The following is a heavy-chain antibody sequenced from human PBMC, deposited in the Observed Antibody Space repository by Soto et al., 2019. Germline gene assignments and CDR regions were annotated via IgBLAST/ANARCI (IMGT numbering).Heavy chain of an antibody. J-gene: IGHJ5*02. V-gene: IGHV1-2*02. Sequence: ASVKVSCKASGCNFSDYYIHWVRQSPGQGLEWLGWVSPKSGGTNYAQKFKGRVTMTRDTSSNTVYMDLSGLKSDDTAVFYCAREISGGGTLNWFDPWGQGTLVTV. CDR3: AREISGGGTLNWFDP. D-gene: IGHD2-8*02. CDR1: GCNFSDYY. CDR2: VSPKSGGT.